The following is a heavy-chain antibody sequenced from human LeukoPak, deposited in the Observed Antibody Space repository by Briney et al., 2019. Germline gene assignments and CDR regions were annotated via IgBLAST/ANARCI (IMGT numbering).Heavy chain of an antibody. CDR1: GFTFSSYG. V-gene: IGHV3-30*18. D-gene: IGHD6-6*01. CDR2: ISYDAGNK. CDR3: AKDRGTSSSAYGMDV. Sequence: GGSLRLSCAASGFTFSSYGMHWVRQAPGKGLEWVAVISYDAGNKYSADSVKGRFTISRDNSQNTLYLQMNSLNAETTVIYYCAKDRGTSSSAYGMDVWGQGTTVTVSS. J-gene: IGHJ6*02.